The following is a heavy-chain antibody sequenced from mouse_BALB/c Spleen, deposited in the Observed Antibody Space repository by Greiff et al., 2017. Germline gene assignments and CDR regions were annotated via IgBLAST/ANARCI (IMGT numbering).Heavy chain of an antibody. CDR3: ASYGNYYFDY. CDR2: IRNKANGYTT. D-gene: IGHD2-1*01. V-gene: IGHV7-3*02. J-gene: IGHJ2*01. CDR1: GFTFTDYY. Sequence: EVMLVESGGGLVQPGGSLRHSCATSGFTFTDYYMSWVRQPPGKALEWLGFIRNKANGYTTEYSASVKGRFTISRDNSQSILYLQMNTLRAEDSATYYCASYGNYYFDYWGQGTTLTVSS.